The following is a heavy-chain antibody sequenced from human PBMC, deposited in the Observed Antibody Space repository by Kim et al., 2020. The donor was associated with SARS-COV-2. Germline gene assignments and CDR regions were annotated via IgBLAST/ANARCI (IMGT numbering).Heavy chain of an antibody. CDR1: GFDFRSHA. V-gene: IGHV3-30*04. CDR2: ISAVGSSA. CDR3: AREWADYDSSGYDY. D-gene: IGHD3-22*01. Sequence: GGSLRLSCVASGFDFRSHAMHWVRQAPGKGLEWVAIISAVGSSAYPDSVKGRFTISRENSKNALYLQMNSLRPEDTAVYYCAREWADYDSSGYDYWGQGTLATVSS. J-gene: IGHJ4*02.